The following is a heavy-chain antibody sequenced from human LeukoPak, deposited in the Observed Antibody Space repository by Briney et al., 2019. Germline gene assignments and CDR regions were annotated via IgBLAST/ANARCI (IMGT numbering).Heavy chain of an antibody. CDR2: IVVGSGNT. Sequence: ASVKVSCKASGFTFTSSAVQWVRQARGQRLEWIGWIVVGSGNTNYAQKFQERVTITRDMSTSTAYMELSSLRSEDTAVYYCAAANYDILTDYYYYGMDVWGKGTTVTVPS. CDR1: GFTFTSSA. D-gene: IGHD3-9*01. V-gene: IGHV1-58*01. CDR3: AAANYDILTDYYYYGMDV. J-gene: IGHJ6*04.